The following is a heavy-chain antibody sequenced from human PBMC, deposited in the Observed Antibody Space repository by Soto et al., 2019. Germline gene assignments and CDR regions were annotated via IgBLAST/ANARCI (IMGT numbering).Heavy chain of an antibody. CDR1: GGSISSYY. CDR2: IYYSGST. Sequence: SETLSLTCTVSGGSISSYYWSWIRQPPGKGLEWIGYIYYSGSTNYNPSLKSRVTISVDTSKNQFSLKLSSVTAADTAVYYCARERWAYYYGSGSYHYYYGMDVWGQGTTVTVSS. V-gene: IGHV4-59*01. D-gene: IGHD3-10*01. J-gene: IGHJ6*02. CDR3: ARERWAYYYGSGSYHYYYGMDV.